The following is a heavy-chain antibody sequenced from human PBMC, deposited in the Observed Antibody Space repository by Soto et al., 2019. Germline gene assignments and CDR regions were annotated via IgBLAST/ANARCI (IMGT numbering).Heavy chain of an antibody. CDR3: ARFLAYYDSSGYSY. J-gene: IGHJ4*02. Sequence: GASVKVSCKASGYTFTSYGISWVRQAPGQGLERMGWISAYNGNTNYAQKLQGRVTMTTDTSTSTAYMELRSLRSDDTAVYYCARFLAYYDSSGYSYWGQGTLVTVSS. V-gene: IGHV1-18*04. D-gene: IGHD3-22*01. CDR2: ISAYNGNT. CDR1: GYTFTSYG.